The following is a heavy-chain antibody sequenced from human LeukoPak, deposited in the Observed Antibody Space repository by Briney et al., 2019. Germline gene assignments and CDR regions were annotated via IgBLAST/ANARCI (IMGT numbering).Heavy chain of an antibody. CDR3: ARAAGTGYYLDY. D-gene: IGHD1-1*01. J-gene: IGHJ4*02. Sequence: SQTLSLTCAISGDSVSSNSGAWTWIRQSPSRGLEWLGRTYYRSKWYHDYALSVKSRITFNPDTSKNQFSLQLKSVTPEDTAVYYCARAAGTGYYLDYWGQGTLVTVSS. V-gene: IGHV6-1*01. CDR2: TYYRSKWYH. CDR1: GDSVSSNSGA.